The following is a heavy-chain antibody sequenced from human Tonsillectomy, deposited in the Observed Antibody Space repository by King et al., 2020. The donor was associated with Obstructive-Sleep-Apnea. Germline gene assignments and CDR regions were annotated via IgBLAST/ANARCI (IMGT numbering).Heavy chain of an antibody. J-gene: IGHJ4*02. D-gene: IGHD3-22*01. CDR2: IYYSGST. CDR1: GGSISSSSDY. CDR3: ARETHYYDSSGYLSYFDY. V-gene: IGHV4-39*07. Sequence: QLQESGPGLVKPSETLSLTCTVSGGSISSSSDYWGWIRQPPGKGLEWIGSIYYSGSTYYNPSLKSRVTISVDTSKNQFSLKLSSVTAADTAVYYCARETHYYDSSGYLSYFDYWGQGTLVTVSS.